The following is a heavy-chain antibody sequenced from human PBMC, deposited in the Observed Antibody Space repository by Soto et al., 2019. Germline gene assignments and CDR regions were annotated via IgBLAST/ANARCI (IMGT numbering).Heavy chain of an antibody. D-gene: IGHD6-13*01. CDR1: GFTFSDYA. V-gene: IGHV3-23*01. CDR2: MSGRGGSV. Sequence: EMQLLESGGGLVQPGGSLRLSCAGSGFTFSDYAISWVRQAPGKGLEWVSAMSGRGGSVYYADSVKGRFTISRDNSKNTVYLQMSSLRGEDTAIYYCAKTFGSNWLLDYWGRGTLVTVSS. CDR3: AKTFGSNWLLDY. J-gene: IGHJ4*02.